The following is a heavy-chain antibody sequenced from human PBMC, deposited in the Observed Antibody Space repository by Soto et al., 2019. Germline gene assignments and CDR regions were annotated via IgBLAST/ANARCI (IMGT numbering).Heavy chain of an antibody. J-gene: IGHJ6*02. D-gene: IGHD1-26*01. V-gene: IGHV2-5*01. CDR1: GFSLSTSGVG. Sequence: QITLKESGPPLVRPTQTLTLTCTFSGFSLSTSGVGVGWIRQPPGKALEWLALIYWNDDKRYSPSLKSRLTITKDTSKNQVVLTMTNMDPVDTATYYCAHSLDSGIVGATMYFYYYGMDVWGQGTTVTVSS. CDR2: IYWNDDK. CDR3: AHSLDSGIVGATMYFYYYGMDV.